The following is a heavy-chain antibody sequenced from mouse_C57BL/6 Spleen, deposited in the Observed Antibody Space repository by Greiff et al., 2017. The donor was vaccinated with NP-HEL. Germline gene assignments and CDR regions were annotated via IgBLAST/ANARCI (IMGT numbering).Heavy chain of an antibody. CDR2: IYPRSGNT. Sequence: VKLMESGAELARPGASVKLSCKASGYTFTSYGISWVKQRTGQGLEWIGEIYPRSGNTYYNEKFKGKATLTADKSSSTAYMELRSLTSEDSAVYFCARENAYYSNYSSFDVWGTGTTVTVSS. CDR1: GYTFTSYG. V-gene: IGHV1-81*01. J-gene: IGHJ1*03. CDR3: ARENAYYSNYSSFDV. D-gene: IGHD2-5*01.